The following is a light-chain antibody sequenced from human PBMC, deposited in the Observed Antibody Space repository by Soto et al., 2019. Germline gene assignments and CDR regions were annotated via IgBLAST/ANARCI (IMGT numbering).Light chain of an antibody. CDR1: SSDVGGYNY. CDR3: SLYAGSNSYV. CDR2: EVS. Sequence: QSALTQPPSASGSPGQSVTISCTGTSSDVGGYNYVSWYQQHPGKAPKLMIYEVSKRPSGVPDRFSGSKSGNTASLTVSGLQAEDEADYYCSLYAGSNSYVFGTGTKLTVL. V-gene: IGLV2-8*01. J-gene: IGLJ1*01.